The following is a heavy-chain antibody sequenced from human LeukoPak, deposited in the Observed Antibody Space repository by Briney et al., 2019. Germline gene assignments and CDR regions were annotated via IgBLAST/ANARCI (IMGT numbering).Heavy chain of an antibody. CDR2: IIPIFGTA. D-gene: IGHD6-13*01. CDR3: ARDPNHIAANWFDP. J-gene: IGHJ5*02. CDR1: GGTFSSYA. Sequence: GASVKVSCKASGGTFSSYAISWVRQAPGQGLEWMGRIIPIFGTANYAQKFQGRVTITTDESTSTAYMELSSLGSEDTAVYYCARDPNHIAANWFDPWGQGTLVTVSS. V-gene: IGHV1-69*05.